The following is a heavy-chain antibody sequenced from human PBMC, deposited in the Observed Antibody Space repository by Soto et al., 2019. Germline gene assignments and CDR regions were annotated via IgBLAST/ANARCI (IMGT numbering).Heavy chain of an antibody. V-gene: IGHV1-8*01. CDR2: MNTDSGNT. D-gene: IGHD3-16*01. J-gene: IGHJ6*02. Sequence: QVQLVQYGAEVKKPGASVKLSCKASGYAFTSYDINWLRQATGQGLEWMGWMNTDSGNTGYAQKFQGRVTMTRNTSISTAYMELSRLISDDTAVYYCAREGVRCMDAWGQGTTVTVSS. CDR1: GYAFTSYD. CDR3: AREGVRCMDA.